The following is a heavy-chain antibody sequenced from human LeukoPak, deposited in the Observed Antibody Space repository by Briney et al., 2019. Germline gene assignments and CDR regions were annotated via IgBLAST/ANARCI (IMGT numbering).Heavy chain of an antibody. V-gene: IGHV4-59*01. J-gene: IGHJ3*02. D-gene: IGHD3-16*02. CDR2: IYSSGST. CDR1: SGSINAYY. CDR3: AREGAVGVITLDDAFDI. Sequence: SETLSLTCTVSSGSINAYYWNWIRQPPGKGLEWIGRIYSSGSTNYSPSLKSRVTISVEKSKNKFSLKLSSVTAADTAVYYCAREGAVGVITLDDAFDIWGQGTMVTVSS.